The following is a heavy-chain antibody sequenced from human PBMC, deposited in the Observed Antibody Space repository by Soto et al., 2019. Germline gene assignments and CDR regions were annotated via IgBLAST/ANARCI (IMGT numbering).Heavy chain of an antibody. J-gene: IGHJ6*03. CDR2: ISWNSGSI. D-gene: IGHD3-10*01. Sequence: GGSLRLSCAASGFTFDDYAMHWVRQAPGKGLEWVSGISWNSGSIDYADSVKGRFTISRDNAKNSLYLQMNSLRAEDTAMYYSAKDRSRITAYYYYMDVWGKGTTVTVSS. V-gene: IGHV3-9*01. CDR3: AKDRSRITAYYYYMDV. CDR1: GFTFDDYA.